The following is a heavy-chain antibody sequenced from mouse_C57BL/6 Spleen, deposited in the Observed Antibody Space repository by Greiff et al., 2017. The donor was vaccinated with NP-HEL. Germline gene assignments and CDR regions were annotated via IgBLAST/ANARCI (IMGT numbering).Heavy chain of an antibody. D-gene: IGHD2-2*01. CDR3: ARNGYDVGYYAMDY. J-gene: IGHJ4*01. V-gene: IGHV1-19*01. Sequence: VQLKQSGPVLVKPGASVKMSCKASGYTFTDYYMNWVKQSHGKSLEWIGVINPYNGGTSYNQKFKGKATLTVDKSSSTAYMELNSLTSEDSAVYYCARNGYDVGYYAMDYWGQGTSVTVSS. CDR1: GYTFTDYY. CDR2: INPYNGGT.